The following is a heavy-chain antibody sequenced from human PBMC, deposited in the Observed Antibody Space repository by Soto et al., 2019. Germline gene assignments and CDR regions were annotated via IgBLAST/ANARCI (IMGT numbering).Heavy chain of an antibody. CDR3: ARQGYRELCDDY. CDR1: SYNFTAYW. CDR2: LNPFDSDH. Sequence: PGVPLKISRLSWSYNFTAYWIGWVPQITRKGLEWMAILNPFDSDHIFCTSFQGQVTISDDKSLSLTYLQWSRLKASDRAKEYSARQGYRELCDDYWGQGPRVTVSS. V-gene: IGHV5-51*01. D-gene: IGHD5-18*01. J-gene: IGHJ4*02.